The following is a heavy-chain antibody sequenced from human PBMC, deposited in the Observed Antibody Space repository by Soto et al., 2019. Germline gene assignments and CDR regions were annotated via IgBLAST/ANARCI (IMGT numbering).Heavy chain of an antibody. CDR3: AKPLSAYYYYGMDV. J-gene: IGHJ6*02. CDR1: GFPSSNYA. V-gene: IGHV3-23*01. CDR2: ISGGGDST. D-gene: IGHD3-10*01. Sequence: EVQVLESGGGLVQPGGSLRLSCAASGFPSSNYALSWVRQAPGKGLEWVSTISGGGDSTHYADSVKGRFTISRDNSKSTLHLQMSSLRAEDTAVYYCAKPLSAYYYYGMDVWGQGTTVTVSS.